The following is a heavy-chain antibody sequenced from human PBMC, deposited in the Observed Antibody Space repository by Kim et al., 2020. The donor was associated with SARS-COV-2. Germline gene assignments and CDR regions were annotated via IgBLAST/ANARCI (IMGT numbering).Heavy chain of an antibody. J-gene: IGHJ6*02. D-gene: IGHD3-10*01. CDR3: ARCPLSMTMVRGMITTTLFSYYNMDA. Sequence: GGSLRLSCEVSGFNFNSYSMNWVRQAPGKGLEWVSYISSSSTTMYYADSVRGRFTISRDNAKNSLFLQMNSLRDEDTAVYYCARCPLSMTMVRGMITTTLFSYYNMDAWGQGTTVTVSS. V-gene: IGHV3-48*02. CDR1: GFNFNSYS. CDR2: ISSSSTTM.